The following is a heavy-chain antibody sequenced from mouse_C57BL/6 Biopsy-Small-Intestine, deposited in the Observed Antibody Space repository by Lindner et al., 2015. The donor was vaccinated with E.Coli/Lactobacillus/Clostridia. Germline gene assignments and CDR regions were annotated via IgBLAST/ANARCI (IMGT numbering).Heavy chain of an antibody. CDR2: INAANGYT. Sequence: SVKVSCKASGYIFTAHTIHWVRRAPGQTFEWMGWINAANGYTHYSKSHRDRITITRDTSANTVFMELTSLTSEDTAVYYCARSDCIQCHSDYWAPGTLITVSS. V-gene: IGHV1-84*02. D-gene: IGHD6-5*01. CDR3: ARSDCIQCHSDY. CDR1: GYIFTAHT. J-gene: IGHJ2*02.